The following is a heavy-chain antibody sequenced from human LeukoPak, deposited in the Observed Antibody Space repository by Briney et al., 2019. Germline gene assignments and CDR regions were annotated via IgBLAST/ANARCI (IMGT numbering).Heavy chain of an antibody. V-gene: IGHV1-2*02. CDR3: ARWVGYSNWFGP. Sequence: ASVKVSCKASGYTFTGYYVPWVRQAPGQGLEWMGWINPNRGDTNYAQKFQGRVTMTRDTSISTAYMELSGLKSDDTAVYYCARWVGYSNWFGPWGQGTLVTVSS. J-gene: IGHJ5*02. CDR2: INPNRGDT. D-gene: IGHD2-15*01. CDR1: GYTFTGYY.